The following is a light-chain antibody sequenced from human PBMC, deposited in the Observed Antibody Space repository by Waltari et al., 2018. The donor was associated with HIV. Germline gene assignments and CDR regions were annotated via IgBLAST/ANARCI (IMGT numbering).Light chain of an antibody. J-gene: IGLJ1*01. Sequence: QSLLTQPPSMSGAPGQRVTISCTGSSSNIGAGYDAHWYQQLPGTAPKLLMYDTYKRPLGVPDRFSGSKPGPSASLVITGLQPEDEADYYCQSYDSSLRNYVFGTGTKVTFI. CDR1: SSNIGAGYD. V-gene: IGLV1-40*01. CDR2: DTY. CDR3: QSYDSSLRNYV.